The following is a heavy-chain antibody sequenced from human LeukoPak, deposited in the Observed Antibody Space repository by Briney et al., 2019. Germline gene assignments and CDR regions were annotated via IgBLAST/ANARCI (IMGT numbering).Heavy chain of an antibody. V-gene: IGHV3-13*04. CDR3: ARVNGYWYFDL. CDR2: IGTAGDT. J-gene: IGHJ2*01. D-gene: IGHD2-8*01. Sequence: PRGSLTLSCAASGFTFSSYDMHWVSQATGKGLEWVSAIGTAGDTYYPGSVKGRFTISRENAKNSLYLQMNSLRAGDTAVYYCARVNGYWYFDLWGRGTLVTVTS. CDR1: GFTFSSYD.